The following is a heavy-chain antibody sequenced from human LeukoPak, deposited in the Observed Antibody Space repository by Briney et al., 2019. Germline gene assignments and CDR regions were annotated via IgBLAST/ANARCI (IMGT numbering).Heavy chain of an antibody. CDR2: FYSSGST. J-gene: IGHJ6*03. V-gene: IGHV4-61*10. Sequence: PSETLSLTCTVSGASINSGSYYWSWIRQPAGKGLEFIGHFYSSGSTNYNPSLKSRVSISVDTSKKQFSLKLSSVTAADTAVYYCARVEEGYGSGRRENYYYYYMDVWGKGTTVTISS. CDR1: GASINSGSYY. CDR3: ARVEEGYGSGRRENYYYYYMDV. D-gene: IGHD3-10*01.